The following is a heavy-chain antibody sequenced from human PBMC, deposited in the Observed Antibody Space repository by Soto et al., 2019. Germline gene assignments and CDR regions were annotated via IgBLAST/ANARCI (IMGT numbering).Heavy chain of an antibody. V-gene: IGHV3-73*01. D-gene: IGHD2-2*01. CDR2: IRSKANSYAT. CDR1: GFTFSGSA. CDR3: TTLRGNIVVVPAVTEANYYYYYGMDV. J-gene: IGHJ6*02. Sequence: GSLRLSCAASGFTFSGSAMHWVRQASGKGLEWVGRIRSKANSYATAYAASVKGRFTISRDDSKNTAYLQMNSLKTEDTAVYYCTTLRGNIVVVPAVTEANYYYYYGMDVWGQGTTVTVSS.